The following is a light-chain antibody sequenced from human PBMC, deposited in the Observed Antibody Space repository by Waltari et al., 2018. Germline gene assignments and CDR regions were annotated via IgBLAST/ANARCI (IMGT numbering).Light chain of an antibody. V-gene: IGLV2-14*03. CDR3: SSYTDSFTVV. J-gene: IGLJ3*02. CDR2: DSR. CDR1: SSDIGGHSS. Sequence: QSALSQPVSVSGSPGQSITISCTGTSSDIGGHSSVSWYQQHPGKAPKLLIYDSRNRPSGCVYPFPGSKSANTASLTISGLQAEDEADYYCSSYTDSFTVVFGGGTRLTVL.